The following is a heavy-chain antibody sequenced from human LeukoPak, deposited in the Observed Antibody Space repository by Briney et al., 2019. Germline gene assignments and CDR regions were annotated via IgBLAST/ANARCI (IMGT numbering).Heavy chain of an antibody. CDR1: GFTFSIYA. D-gene: IGHD4-17*01. Sequence: PGGSLRLSCAASGFTFSIYAMHWVRQAPGKGLEWVAVISYDGSNKYYADSVKGRFTISRDNSKNTLYLQMNSLRAEDTAVYYCARGNQGYGDYGLDYWGQGTLVTVSS. V-gene: IGHV3-30-3*01. CDR3: ARGNQGYGDYGLDY. CDR2: ISYDGSNK. J-gene: IGHJ4*02.